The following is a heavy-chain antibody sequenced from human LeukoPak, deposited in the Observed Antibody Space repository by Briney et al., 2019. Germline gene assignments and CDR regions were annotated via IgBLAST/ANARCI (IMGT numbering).Heavy chain of an antibody. D-gene: IGHD6-13*01. J-gene: IGHJ4*02. CDR1: GFTFSSYA. V-gene: IGHV3-23*01. CDR2: ISGSGGST. Sequence: GGSLRLSCAASGFTFSSYAMTWVRQAPGKGLEWVSAISGSGGSTYYADSVKGRFTISRDNAKNSLYLQMNSLRAEDTAVYYCARSGYSSSLPDYWGQGTLVTVSS. CDR3: ARSGYSSSLPDY.